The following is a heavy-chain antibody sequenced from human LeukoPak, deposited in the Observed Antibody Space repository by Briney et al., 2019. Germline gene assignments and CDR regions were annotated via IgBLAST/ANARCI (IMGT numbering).Heavy chain of an antibody. J-gene: IGHJ4*02. CDR1: GGSVSSGGFY. Sequence: PSETLSLTCAVSGGSVSSGGFYWSWIRQPPGKGLEWIAYIHYTGTTNYNPSLKSRVSISLDTSKNHFSLELSSVTAADTAVYYCARTTPHGSADYWGQGTLVTVSS. CDR2: IHYTGTT. D-gene: IGHD1-26*01. V-gene: IGHV4-61*03. CDR3: ARTTPHGSADY.